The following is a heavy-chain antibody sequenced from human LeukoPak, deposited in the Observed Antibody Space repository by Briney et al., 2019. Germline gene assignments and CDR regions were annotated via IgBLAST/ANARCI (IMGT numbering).Heavy chain of an antibody. CDR1: GFTFSFYW. Sequence: GGSLRPSCAASGFTFSFYWMHWVRQAPGKGLVWVSRINSDGSSTSYADSVKGRFTISRDNAKNTLYLQMNSLRAEDTAVYYCARDTVIPYSQVGTTKDWGQGTLVTVSS. J-gene: IGHJ4*02. V-gene: IGHV3-74*01. D-gene: IGHD1-26*01. CDR3: ARDTVIPYSQVGTTKD. CDR2: INSDGSST.